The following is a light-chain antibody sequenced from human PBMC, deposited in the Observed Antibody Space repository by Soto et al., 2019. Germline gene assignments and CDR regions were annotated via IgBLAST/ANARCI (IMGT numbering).Light chain of an antibody. CDR1: QSVSSSY. CDR2: GAS. Sequence: EIVLTQSPGTLSLSPGERATLSCRASQSVSSSYLAWYQQKPGQAPGLLIYGASSRSTGIPDRFSGSGSATDFTLTISRLEPEDSAVYYCQQYGSSHTFGQGTKLEIK. CDR3: QQYGSSHT. V-gene: IGKV3-20*01. J-gene: IGKJ2*01.